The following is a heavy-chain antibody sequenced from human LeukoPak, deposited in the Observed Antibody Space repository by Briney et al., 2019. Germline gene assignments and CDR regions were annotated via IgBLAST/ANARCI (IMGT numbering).Heavy chain of an antibody. CDR1: GFNFSNYG. V-gene: IGHV3-33*06. D-gene: IGHD4-17*01. CDR2: IWHDGSHA. Sequence: PGRSLRLSCAASGFNFSNYGFHWVSQTPGKGLEWVAVIWHDGSHAYYSDSVKGRFTISRDNAKNTVYLQMDSLRVEDTAIYYCAKDNDAYGDSYFDSWGQGTLVTVSS. CDR3: AKDNDAYGDSYFDS. J-gene: IGHJ4*02.